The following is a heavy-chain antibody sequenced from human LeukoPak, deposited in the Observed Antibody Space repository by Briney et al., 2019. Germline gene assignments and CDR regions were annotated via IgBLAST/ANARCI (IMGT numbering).Heavy chain of an antibody. J-gene: IGHJ4*02. D-gene: IGHD3-22*01. V-gene: IGHV3-7*01. CDR2: IKQGGSEK. CDR1: GFTFSSYW. Sequence: GGSLRLPCAASGFTFSSYWMSWVRQAPGKGLEWVANIKQGGSEKYYVDSVKGRFTISRDNAKNSLYLQVNSLRAEDTAVYYCATEILYYYDSSGYYVDYFGYWGQGTLVTVSS. CDR3: ATEILYYYDSSGYYVDYFGY.